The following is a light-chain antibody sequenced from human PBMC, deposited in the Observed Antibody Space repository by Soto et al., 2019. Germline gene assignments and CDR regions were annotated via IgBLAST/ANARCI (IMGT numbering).Light chain of an antibody. CDR3: SSWTSGDTYV. CDR1: SSDVGAYNY. V-gene: IGLV2-14*03. CDR2: DVN. J-gene: IGLJ1*01. Sequence: QSALTQPASVSGSPGQSITISCAGTSSDVGAYNYVSWYQHHPGKAPKLMIYDVNNRPSGDSNRFSGPKSGNTASLTISGLQAEDEADYYCSSWTSGDTYVFGSGTKVTVL.